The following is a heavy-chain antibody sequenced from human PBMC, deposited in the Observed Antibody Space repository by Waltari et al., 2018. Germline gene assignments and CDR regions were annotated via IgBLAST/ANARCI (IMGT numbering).Heavy chain of an antibody. J-gene: IGHJ4*02. CDR1: GFSLSTSGVG. CDR2: IYWNDDK. Sequence: QITLKESGPTLVKPTQTLTLTCTFSGFSLSTSGVGVGWIRQPPGKALEWLALIYWNDDKRYSPSLKSRLTITKDTSKNQVVLTMTNMDPVDTVTYYCAHTLTLVPFDYWGQGTLVTVSS. V-gene: IGHV2-5*01. CDR3: AHTLTLVPFDY.